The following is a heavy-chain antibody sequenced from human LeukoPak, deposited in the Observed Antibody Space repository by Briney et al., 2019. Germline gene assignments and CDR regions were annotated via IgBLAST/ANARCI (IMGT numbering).Heavy chain of an antibody. D-gene: IGHD1-14*01. V-gene: IGHV4-34*01. Sequence: SETLSLTCALYGGSFSGYYWSWIRQPPGKGLEWIGEINHSGSTNYNPSLKSRVTISVDTSKNQFSLKLSSVTAADTAVYYCAKRTTPRWGQDTYYFDYWGQGTLVTVSS. CDR2: INHSGST. J-gene: IGHJ4*02. CDR1: GGSFSGYY. CDR3: AKRTTPRWGQDTYYFDY.